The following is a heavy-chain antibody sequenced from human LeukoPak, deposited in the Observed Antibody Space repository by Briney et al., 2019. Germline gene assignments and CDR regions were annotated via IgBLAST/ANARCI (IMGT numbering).Heavy chain of an antibody. Sequence: PGGSLRLSCAVSGFTFSIFWMSWVRQAPGGGLEWVANIKEDGGETNYGDSVKGRFAISRDNAKNSLYLQMNSLRVEDTAVYYCARVLDYYGSGSYSKDSYYYYMDVWGKGTTVTVSS. CDR1: GFTFSIFW. CDR3: ARVLDYYGSGSYSKDSYYYYMDV. D-gene: IGHD3-10*01. V-gene: IGHV3-7*01. J-gene: IGHJ6*03. CDR2: IKEDGGET.